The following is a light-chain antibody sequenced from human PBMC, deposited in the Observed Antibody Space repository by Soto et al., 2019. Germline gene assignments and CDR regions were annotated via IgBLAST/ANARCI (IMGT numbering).Light chain of an antibody. CDR3: SLYTNSNTWV. CDR2: EVT. J-gene: IGLJ3*02. Sequence: QSVLAQPASVSGSPGQSITIPCTGTTSDIGTYDYVSWYQQHPGKVPKLIIFEVTKRPSGFSSRFSGSKSGNTASLTISGLQAEDEADYYCSLYTNSNTWVFGGGTQLTVL. CDR1: TSDIGTYDY. V-gene: IGLV2-14*01.